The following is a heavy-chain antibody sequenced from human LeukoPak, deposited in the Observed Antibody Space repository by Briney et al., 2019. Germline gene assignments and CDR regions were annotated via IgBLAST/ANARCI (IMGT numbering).Heavy chain of an antibody. J-gene: IGHJ4*02. CDR3: ARAYRQQLAWVDY. D-gene: IGHD6-13*01. Sequence: LSLTCAVYVGSFSGYYWSWVRQAPGKGLEWVAFIWYDGSNKYYADSVKGRFTISRDNSKNTLYLQMNSLRAEDTAVYYCARAYRQQLAWVDYWGQGTLVTVSS. CDR2: IWYDGSNK. CDR1: VGSFSGYY. V-gene: IGHV3-33*08.